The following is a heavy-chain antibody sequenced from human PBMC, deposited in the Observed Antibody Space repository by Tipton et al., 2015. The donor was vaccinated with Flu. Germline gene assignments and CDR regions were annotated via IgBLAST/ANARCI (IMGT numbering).Heavy chain of an antibody. CDR3: ASLTGDDY. J-gene: IGHJ4*02. D-gene: IGHD7-27*01. CDR2: ISSTGTTI. Sequence: SLRLSCAASEFTFSRYDMNWVRQAPGKGLEWVSYISSTGTTISYADSVKGRFTISRDNAKNSLYLQMNSLRAEDTAVYYCASLTGDDYWGQGTLVTVSS. V-gene: IGHV3-48*03. CDR1: EFTFSRYD.